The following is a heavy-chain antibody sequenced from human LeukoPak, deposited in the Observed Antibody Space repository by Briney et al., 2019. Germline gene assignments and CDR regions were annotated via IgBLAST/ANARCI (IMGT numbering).Heavy chain of an antibody. CDR1: EFTFSSYS. V-gene: IGHV3-48*01. D-gene: IGHD6-19*01. J-gene: IGHJ4*02. CDR2: ITNSGNSK. Sequence: GGSLRLSCAASEFTFSSYSMNWVRQAPGKGLGWVSYITNSGNSKSYADSVKGRFTISRDNTKNSLYLQMNGLRAEDTAVYYCAKGVRQWLDYYFDYWGQGTLVTVSS. CDR3: AKGVRQWLDYYFDY.